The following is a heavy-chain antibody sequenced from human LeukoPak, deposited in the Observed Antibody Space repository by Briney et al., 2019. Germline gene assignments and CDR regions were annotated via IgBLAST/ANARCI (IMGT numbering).Heavy chain of an antibody. CDR2: INPNSGGT. D-gene: IGHD2-15*01. CDR3: ARGGATGYCSGGSCYPYGMDV. J-gene: IGHJ6*02. CDR1: GYTFTGYY. V-gene: IGHV1-2*04. Sequence: ASVKVSCKASGYTFTGYYMHWVRQAPGQGLEWMGWINPNSGGTNYAQKFQGWVTMTRDTSISTAYMELSRLRSDDTAVYYCARGGATGYCSGGSCYPYGMDVWGQGTTVTVSS.